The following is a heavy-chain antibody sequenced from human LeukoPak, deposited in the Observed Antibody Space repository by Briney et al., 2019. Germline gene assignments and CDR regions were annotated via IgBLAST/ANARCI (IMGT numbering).Heavy chain of an antibody. V-gene: IGHV3-23*01. CDR1: GFTFSSYA. J-gene: IGHJ6*03. Sequence: GGSLRLSCAASGFTFSSYAMSWVRQAPGKGLEWVSAISGSGGSTYYADSVKGRFTISRDNSKNTLYLQMNSLRAEDTAVYYCAKGTYCGGANCYPSVYYYYYMDVWGKGTTVTVSS. CDR2: ISGSGGST. CDR3: AKGTYCGGANCYPSVYYYYYMDV. D-gene: IGHD2-21*01.